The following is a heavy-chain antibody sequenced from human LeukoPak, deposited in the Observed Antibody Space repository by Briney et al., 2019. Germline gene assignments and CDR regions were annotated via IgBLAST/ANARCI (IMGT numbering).Heavy chain of an antibody. D-gene: IGHD3-10*01. J-gene: IGHJ3*02. CDR2: ISAYNGNT. V-gene: IGHV1-18*01. CDR1: GYTFTSYG. CDR3: ARDWGAWRFGESDAFDI. Sequence: ASVKVSCKASGYTFTSYGISWVRQAPGQGLEWMGWISAYNGNTNYAQKLQGRVTMTTDTSTSTAYMELRSLKSDDTAVYYCARDWGAWRFGESDAFDIWGQGTMVTVSS.